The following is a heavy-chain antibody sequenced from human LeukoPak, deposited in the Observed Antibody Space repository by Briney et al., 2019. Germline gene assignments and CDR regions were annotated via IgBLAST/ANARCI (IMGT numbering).Heavy chain of an antibody. Sequence: PSETLSLTCAVSGGSVYTSDYYSGWVRQPPGKGPEWIGDIFYTGKTNYNPSLKSRVSISIDTSKNQFSLKLTSVTAADTAVYYCARVFDSWGQGTLVTVSS. J-gene: IGHJ4*02. CDR1: GGSVYTSDYY. CDR2: IFYTGKT. CDR3: ARVFDS. V-gene: IGHV4-39*07.